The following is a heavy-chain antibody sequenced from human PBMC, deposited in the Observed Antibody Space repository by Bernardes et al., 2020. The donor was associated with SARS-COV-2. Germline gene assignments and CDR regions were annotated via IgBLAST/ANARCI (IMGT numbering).Heavy chain of an antibody. D-gene: IGHD1-26*01. CDR1: GFTFSSYA. J-gene: IGHJ4*02. Sequence: GVLRLSCAASGFTFSSYAMNWVRQAPGEGLEWVSAISGSVGTTFYTDSVKGRFTISRDNSKNTLYLQMKSLRADDTAVYYCAKFLAGSSPHRTGAVTYFDSWGQGTLVTVSS. CDR3: AKFLAGSSPHRTGAVTYFDS. V-gene: IGHV3-23*01. CDR2: ISGSVGTT.